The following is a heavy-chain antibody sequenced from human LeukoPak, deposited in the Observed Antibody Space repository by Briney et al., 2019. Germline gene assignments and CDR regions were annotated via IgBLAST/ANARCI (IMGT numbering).Heavy chain of an antibody. CDR3: ASAFTYYDILSAFDI. CDR2: IYYSGST. J-gene: IGHJ3*02. D-gene: IGHD3-9*01. V-gene: IGHV4-39*01. Sequence: PSETPSLTCTVSGGSISSSSYYWGWIRQPPGKGLEWIGSIYYSGSTYYNPSLKSRVTISVDTSKNQFSLKLSSVTAADTAVYYCASAFTYYDILSAFDIWGQGTMVTVSS. CDR1: GGSISSSSYY.